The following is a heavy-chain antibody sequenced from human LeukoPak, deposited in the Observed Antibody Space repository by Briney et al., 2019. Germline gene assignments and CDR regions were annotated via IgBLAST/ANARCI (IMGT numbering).Heavy chain of an antibody. CDR1: GCTFSSYA. Sequence: GASVKVSCKASGCTFSSYAISWVRQAPGQGLEWMGRIIPIFGTANYAQKFQGRVTITTDESTSTAYMELSSLRSEDTAVYYCASRGYSYGIFDYWGQGTLVTFSS. CDR2: IIPIFGTA. J-gene: IGHJ4*02. CDR3: ASRGYSYGIFDY. D-gene: IGHD5-18*01. V-gene: IGHV1-69*05.